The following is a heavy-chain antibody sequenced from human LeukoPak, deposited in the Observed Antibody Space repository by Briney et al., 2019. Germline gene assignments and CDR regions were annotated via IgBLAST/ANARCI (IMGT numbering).Heavy chain of an antibody. CDR3: TRVHTIFVVVIGY. CDR1: ESTFTGYY. CDR2: INPNSGGT. D-gene: IGHD3-3*01. V-gene: IGHV1-2*02. J-gene: IGHJ4*02. Sequence: ASVKASCKASESTFTGYYMHWVRQAPGQGLGWMGWINPNSGGTNYAQKFQGRVTMTRDTSIIPATLELSRLRAYDTAVYYCTRVHTIFVVVIGYWGQGTLVTVSS.